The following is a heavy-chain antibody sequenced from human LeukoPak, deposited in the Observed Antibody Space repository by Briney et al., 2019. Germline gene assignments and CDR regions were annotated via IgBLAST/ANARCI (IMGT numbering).Heavy chain of an antibody. CDR2: ISGSGGST. D-gene: IGHD3-10*01. V-gene: IGHV3-23*01. Sequence: GGSLRLSCAGSAFTFNSYGMSWVRQAPGKGLEWVSAISGSGGSTYYADSVKGRFTISRDNSKNTLYLQMNSLRAEDTAVYYCAKEGYDGSVDYWGQGTLVTVSS. CDR3: AKEGYDGSVDY. CDR1: AFTFNSYG. J-gene: IGHJ4*02.